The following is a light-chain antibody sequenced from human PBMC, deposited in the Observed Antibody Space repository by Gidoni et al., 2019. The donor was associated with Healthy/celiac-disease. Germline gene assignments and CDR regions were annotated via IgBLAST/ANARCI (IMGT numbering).Light chain of an antibody. CDR2: AAS. Sequence: DIQMTQSPSSLSASVGDRVTITCRASQSISSYLNWYQQKPGKAPKPLIYAASSLQSGGPSRFSGSGAGKEFTLTISSLETEDFATYYCQQRYSTPYTFGQGTKLEIK. J-gene: IGKJ2*01. CDR1: QSISSY. V-gene: IGKV1-39*01. CDR3: QQRYSTPYT.